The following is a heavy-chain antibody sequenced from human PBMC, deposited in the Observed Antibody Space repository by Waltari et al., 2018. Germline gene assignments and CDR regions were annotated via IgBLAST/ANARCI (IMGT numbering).Heavy chain of an antibody. V-gene: IGHV3-7*01. CDR1: RFTFSNYW. CDR2: INQDGSEE. D-gene: IGHD5-12*01. J-gene: IGHJ3*02. Sequence: EVLLVESGGGLVQTGGSLRLCCAASRFTFSNYWLNWVRQAPGKGLEWVANINQDGSEEYYVDSVKGRFTISRDNAKNSLYLEMKTLRAEDTAIYYCARTGARWLQFAAFDIWGQGTMVTVSS. CDR3: ARTGARWLQFAAFDI.